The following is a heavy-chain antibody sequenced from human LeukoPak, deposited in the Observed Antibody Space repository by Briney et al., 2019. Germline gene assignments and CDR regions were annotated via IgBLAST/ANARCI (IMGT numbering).Heavy chain of an antibody. Sequence: GSLRLSCAASGFTLSSYAMSWVRQAPGKGLEWIGNIYYSGSTNYNPSLESRVTISVDTSKNQFSLRLSSVTAADTAVYYCARRVSGAYGNWFDPWGQGTLVTVSS. CDR3: ARRVSGAYGNWFDP. V-gene: IGHV4-59*08. CDR2: IYYSGST. J-gene: IGHJ5*02. CDR1: GFTLSSYA. D-gene: IGHD4-17*01.